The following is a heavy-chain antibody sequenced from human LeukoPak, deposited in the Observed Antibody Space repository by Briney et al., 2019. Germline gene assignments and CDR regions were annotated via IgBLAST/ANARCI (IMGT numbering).Heavy chain of an antibody. J-gene: IGHJ4*02. CDR1: GGSISSNSYY. Sequence: SETLSLTCTVSGGSISSNSYYWGWIRQPPGKGLEWIGSIYYSGSTYYNPSLKSRVTISVDTSKNQFSLKLSSVTAADTAVYYCARDRPHLSSSSPLYYFDYWGQGTLVTVSS. D-gene: IGHD6-13*01. CDR2: IYYSGST. CDR3: ARDRPHLSSSSPLYYFDY. V-gene: IGHV4-39*02.